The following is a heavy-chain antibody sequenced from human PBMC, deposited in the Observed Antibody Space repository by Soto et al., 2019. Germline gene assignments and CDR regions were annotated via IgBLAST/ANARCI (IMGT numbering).Heavy chain of an antibody. CDR1: GFSFGDYW. Sequence: GWSLRLSCAASGFSFGDYWMSWVRQAPGKGLEWVAHMKKDGSEKYYVDSVKGRFTVSRDNTKSSLYLQMSSLRAEDTAVYYCAKLGSGYYTGLYFDYWGQGTLVTVSS. V-gene: IGHV3-7*03. CDR2: MKKDGSEK. J-gene: IGHJ4*02. CDR3: AKLGSGYYTGLYFDY. D-gene: IGHD3-3*01.